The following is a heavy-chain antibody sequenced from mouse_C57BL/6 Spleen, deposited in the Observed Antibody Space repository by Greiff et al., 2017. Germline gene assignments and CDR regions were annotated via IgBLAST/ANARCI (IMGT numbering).Heavy chain of an antibody. Sequence: SGAELVRPGTSVKVSCKASGYAFTNYLIEWVKQRPGQGLEWIGVINPGSGGTNYNEKFKGKATLTADKSSSTAYMQLSSLTSEDSAVYFCARGDNWAYYFDYWGQGTTLTVSS. V-gene: IGHV1-54*01. CDR1: GYAFTNYL. J-gene: IGHJ2*01. D-gene: IGHD4-1*01. CDR2: INPGSGGT. CDR3: ARGDNWAYYFDY.